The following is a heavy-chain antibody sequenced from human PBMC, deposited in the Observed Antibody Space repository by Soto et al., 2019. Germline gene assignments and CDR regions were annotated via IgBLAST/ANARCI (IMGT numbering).Heavy chain of an antibody. CDR1: GYTFTSYG. D-gene: IGHD6-25*01. CDR2: ISAYNGNT. CDR3: VRVYSNVVQRLYSFDY. Sequence: GASVKVSCKASGYTFTSYGISWVRQAPGQGLEWMGWISAYNGNTNYAQKLQGRVTMTTDTSTSTAYMELRSLRSDDTAVYYCVRVYSNVVQRLYSFDYWGQGPLVTVSS. J-gene: IGHJ4*02. V-gene: IGHV1-18*01.